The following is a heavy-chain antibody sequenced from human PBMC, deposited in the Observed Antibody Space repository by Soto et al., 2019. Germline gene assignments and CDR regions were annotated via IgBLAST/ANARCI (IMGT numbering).Heavy chain of an antibody. CDR1: GFTFNNYA. D-gene: IGHD3-10*01. CDR2: ISGGGDTT. CDR3: AKGRGGSGSLPPRVDF. J-gene: IGHJ4*02. Sequence: EVQLLESGGGLVQPGGSLRLSCAASGFTFNNYAMTWVRQAPGKGLEWVSAISGGGDTTSYADSVKGRFTVSRDGSKNTLYLQRGSRRAEAPALYYCAKGRGGSGSLPPRVDFWGQGTLVTVSS. V-gene: IGHV3-23*01.